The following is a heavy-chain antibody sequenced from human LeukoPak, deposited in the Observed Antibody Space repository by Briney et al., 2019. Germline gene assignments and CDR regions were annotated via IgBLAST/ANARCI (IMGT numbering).Heavy chain of an antibody. D-gene: IGHD3-10*01. CDR2: INPSGGST. Sequence: ASVKVSCKASGYTFTRHAMNWVRQAPGQGLEWMGIINPSGGSTSYAQKFQGRVTMTRDTSTSTVYMELSSLRSEDTAVYYCARTMVRGSGAFDIWGQGTMVTVSS. CDR3: ARTMVRGSGAFDI. J-gene: IGHJ3*02. CDR1: GYTFTRHA. V-gene: IGHV1-46*01.